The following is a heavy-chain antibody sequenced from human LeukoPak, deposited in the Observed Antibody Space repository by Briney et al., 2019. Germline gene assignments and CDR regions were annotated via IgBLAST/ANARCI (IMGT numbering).Heavy chain of an antibody. CDR1: GFTFNSYA. V-gene: IGHV3-64D*09. CDR3: VKERSGGFFDY. D-gene: IGHD1-26*01. CDR2: ISSSGGST. Sequence: GGSLRLSCAASGFTFNSYAMHWVRQAPGKGLGYVSAISSSGGSTYYADLVKGRFTISRDNSKNTLYLQMSSLRPEDTAVYFCVKERSGGFFDYWGQGTLVTVSS. J-gene: IGHJ4*02.